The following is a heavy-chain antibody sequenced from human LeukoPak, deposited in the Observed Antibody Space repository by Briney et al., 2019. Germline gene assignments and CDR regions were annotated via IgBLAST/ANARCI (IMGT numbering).Heavy chain of an antibody. J-gene: IGHJ4*02. CDR3: ARADDSSGYY. D-gene: IGHD3-22*01. V-gene: IGHV3-53*01. Sequence: GGSLRLSCAASGFTVSSNYMSWVRQAPGKGLEWVSVIYSGGSTYYADSVKGRFTISRDNAKNSLYLQMNSLRAEDTAVYYCARADDSSGYYWGQGTLVTVSS. CDR2: IYSGGST. CDR1: GFTVSSNY.